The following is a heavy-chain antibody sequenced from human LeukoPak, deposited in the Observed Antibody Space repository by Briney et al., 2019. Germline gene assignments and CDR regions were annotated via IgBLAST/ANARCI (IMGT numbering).Heavy chain of an antibody. Sequence: GGSLRLFCAASGISFSTSGMHWVRQAAGKGLEWVAFISSDGSNAYYADSVKGRFTISRDNSKNTVYLQMNSLRAEDTAMYYCARVVTTSEDWGQGTLVTVSS. J-gene: IGHJ4*02. D-gene: IGHD1-14*01. CDR3: ARVVTTSED. V-gene: IGHV3-33*01. CDR1: GISFSTSG. CDR2: ISSDGSNA.